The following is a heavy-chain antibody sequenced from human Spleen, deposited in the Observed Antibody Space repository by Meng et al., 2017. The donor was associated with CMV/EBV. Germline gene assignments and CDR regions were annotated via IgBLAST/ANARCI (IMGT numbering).Heavy chain of an antibody. J-gene: IGHJ6*02. Sequence: ASVKVSCKASGYTFTNYGISWVRQAPGQGLEWMGWISAYNGNIDYAQKFQGRVTMTTDIGTRTAYMELRSLRSDDTAVYYCAREYGDPKYYYGMDVWGQGTTVTVSS. V-gene: IGHV1-18*01. CDR3: AREYGDPKYYYGMDV. D-gene: IGHD4-17*01. CDR2: ISAYNGNI. CDR1: GYTFTNYG.